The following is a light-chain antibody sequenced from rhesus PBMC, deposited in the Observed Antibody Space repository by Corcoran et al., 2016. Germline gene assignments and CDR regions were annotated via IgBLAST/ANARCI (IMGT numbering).Light chain of an antibody. CDR1: QDIRNA. J-gene: IGKJ2*01. CDR3: QQGYSTPYS. CDR2: AAA. V-gene: IGKV1-33*02. Sequence: DIQMSKSPSSLSASVGDKVTITCRASQDIRNALTWYQQKPGKAPKVMIYAAASLERGDPSRVSGRRSGTDFTLTISNLQPEDFATYYCQQGYSTPYSFGQVTKLEIK.